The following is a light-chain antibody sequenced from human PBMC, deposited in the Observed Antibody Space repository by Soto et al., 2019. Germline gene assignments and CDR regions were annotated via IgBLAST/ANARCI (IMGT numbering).Light chain of an antibody. CDR1: QSVSSN. Sequence: QILQLQSTVPPSAADRVTITSRASQSVSSNLNWYQQKPGKAPKLMIYDASSRPSGVPSRFSGSVSGTEFTLTISSLQSEDFAAYYCQQYNSCPRTFGQGTKVDIK. CDR3: QQYNSCPRT. J-gene: IGKJ1*01. V-gene: IGKV1-39*01. CDR2: DAS.